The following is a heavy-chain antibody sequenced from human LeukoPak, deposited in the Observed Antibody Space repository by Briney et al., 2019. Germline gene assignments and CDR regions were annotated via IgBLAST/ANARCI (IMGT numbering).Heavy chain of an antibody. D-gene: IGHD2-15*01. CDR3: AVDGYCSGGSGYNTRYGMDV. Sequence: ASVKVSCKASGYTFASYAITWVRQAPGQGLEWVGWISAYSGNTTYAQKPQGRVTMTTDTSTSTAYRELRSLRSDDTAVEYCAVDGYCSGGSGYNTRYGMDVWGKGTTVTVSS. CDR2: ISAYSGNT. J-gene: IGHJ6*04. V-gene: IGHV1-18*04. CDR1: GYTFASYA.